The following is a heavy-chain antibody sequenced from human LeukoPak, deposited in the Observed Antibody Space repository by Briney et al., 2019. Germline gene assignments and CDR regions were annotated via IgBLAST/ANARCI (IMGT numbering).Heavy chain of an antibody. CDR2: INPSGGST. CDR3: ARGKLCCRFGY. J-gene: IGHJ4*02. CDR1: GYTFTSYY. Sequence: ASVKLSCKAFGYTFTSYYIHLVRQAPGQGLEWMGIINPSGGSTSYSKTFQGRGTITTDTTTSRVYKELSSLGSEDTAVYYCARGKLCCRFGYWGQGTLVTGSS. V-gene: IGHV1-46*01. D-gene: IGHD2-15*01.